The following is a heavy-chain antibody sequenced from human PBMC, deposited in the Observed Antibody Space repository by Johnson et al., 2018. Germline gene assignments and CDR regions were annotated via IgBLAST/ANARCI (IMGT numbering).Heavy chain of an antibody. V-gene: IGHV1-8*01. CDR2: MSPSNGNT. Sequence: QVQLQESGADVKKPGASVKVSCKASGYSFTSFDINWVRRATGQGLEWMGWMSPSNGNTGYAQKFQGRVTMTRDTSISTAYMELSSLRSEDTAIYYCTRGPPEAGGEWGQGTLVTVSS. D-gene: IGHD2-21*01. J-gene: IGHJ4*02. CDR1: GYSFTSFD. CDR3: TRGPPEAGGE.